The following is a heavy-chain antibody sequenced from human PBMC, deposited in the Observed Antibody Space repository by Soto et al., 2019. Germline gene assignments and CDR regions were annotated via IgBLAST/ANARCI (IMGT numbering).Heavy chain of an antibody. D-gene: IGHD5-18*01. CDR1: EGSISFGDYY. Sequence: SESLCITCTFSEGSISFGDYYLSWIRQPRGKGLEWIGYIYYSGPTYYNPSLKSRVTISVDTSKNQFSLKVRSVTAADTAVYYCARALIQLWPHYYYGMDVWGQGTTVTVSS. J-gene: IGHJ6*01. CDR3: ARALIQLWPHYYYGMDV. CDR2: IYYSGPT. V-gene: IGHV4-30-4*01.